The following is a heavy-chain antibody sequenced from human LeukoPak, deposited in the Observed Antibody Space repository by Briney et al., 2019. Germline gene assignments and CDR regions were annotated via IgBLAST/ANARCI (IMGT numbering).Heavy chain of an antibody. J-gene: IGHJ5*02. CDR2: INPNSGGT. V-gene: IGHV1-2*02. CDR1: GYTFTGYY. CDR3: ARAGVVTHQRGNNWFDP. D-gene: IGHD2-2*01. Sequence: ASVKVSCKASGYTFTGYYMHWVRQAPGQGLEWMGWINPNSGGTNYAQKFQGRVTMTRDTSISTAYMELSSLRSEDTAVYYCARAGVVTHQRGNNWFDPWGQGTLVTVSS.